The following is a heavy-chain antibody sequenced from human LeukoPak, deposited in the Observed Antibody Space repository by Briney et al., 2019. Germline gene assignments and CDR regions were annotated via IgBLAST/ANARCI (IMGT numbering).Heavy chain of an antibody. CDR2: IYYSGST. V-gene: IGHV4-39*01. Sequence: SETPSLTRTVSGGSISSSSYYWGWIRQPPGKGLEWVGSIYYSGSTYYNPSLKSRVTISVDTSKNQFSLKLSSVTAADTAVYYCARQEERLGELSLFSAFDIWGQGTMVTVSS. J-gene: IGHJ3*02. D-gene: IGHD3-16*02. CDR1: GGSISSSSYY. CDR3: ARQEERLGELSLFSAFDI.